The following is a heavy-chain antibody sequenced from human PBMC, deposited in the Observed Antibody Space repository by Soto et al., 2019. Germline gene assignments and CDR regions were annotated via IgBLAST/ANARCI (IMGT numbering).Heavy chain of an antibody. D-gene: IGHD2-15*01. V-gene: IGHV1-69*12. CDR1: GGTLSSYG. Sequence: QVQLVQSGAEVKKPGSSVKVSCNVSGGTLSSYGFNWVRQAPGQGLEWMGGIIPMFGITNHTQKFQDRITISADASTNTAYMELRSLGADDTAIYYCASARGYGLVNWGKGTLLTVSS. J-gene: IGHJ4*02. CDR2: IIPMFGIT. CDR3: ASARGYGLVN.